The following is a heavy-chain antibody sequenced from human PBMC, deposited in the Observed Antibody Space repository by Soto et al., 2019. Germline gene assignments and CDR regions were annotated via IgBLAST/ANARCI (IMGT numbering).Heavy chain of an antibody. CDR2: ISSSSSYI. CDR3: ARDREAAAGTGSFSFDP. V-gene: IGHV3-21*01. J-gene: IGHJ5*02. D-gene: IGHD6-13*01. Sequence: KLGGSLRLSCAASGFTFSSYSMNWVRQAPGKGLEWVSSISSSSSYIYYADSVKGRFTISRDNAKNSLYLQMNSLRAEDTAVYYCARDREAAAGTGSFSFDPWGQGTLVTVSS. CDR1: GFTFSSYS.